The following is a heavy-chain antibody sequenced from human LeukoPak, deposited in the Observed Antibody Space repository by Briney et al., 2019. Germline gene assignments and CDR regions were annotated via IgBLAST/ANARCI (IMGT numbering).Heavy chain of an antibody. J-gene: IGHJ4*02. CDR3: ARGAPTTVVTPIDY. Sequence: QSGGSLRLSCAASGFTFSSYAMHWVRQAPGKGLEWVAVISYDGSNKYYADSVKGRFTISRDNSKNTLYLQMNSLRAEDTAVYYCARGAPTTVVTPIDYWGQGTLVTVSS. CDR2: ISYDGSNK. D-gene: IGHD4-23*01. V-gene: IGHV3-30-3*01. CDR1: GFTFSSYA.